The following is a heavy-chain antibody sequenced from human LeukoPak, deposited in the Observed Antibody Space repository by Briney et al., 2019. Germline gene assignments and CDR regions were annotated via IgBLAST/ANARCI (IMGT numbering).Heavy chain of an antibody. Sequence: SSVKVSCKASGGTFSSYTISWVRQAPGQGLEWMGRIIPILGIANYAQKFQGRVTITADKSTSTAYMELSGLRSEDTAVYYCARASSSGYYYMDVWGQGTLVTVSS. V-gene: IGHV1-69*02. CDR1: GGTFSSYT. J-gene: IGHJ6*03. CDR2: IIPILGIA. CDR3: ARASSSGYYYMDV. D-gene: IGHD3-10*01.